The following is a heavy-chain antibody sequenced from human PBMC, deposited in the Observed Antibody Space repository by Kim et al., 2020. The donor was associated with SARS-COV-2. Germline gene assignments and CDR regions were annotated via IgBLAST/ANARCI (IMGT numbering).Heavy chain of an antibody. D-gene: IGHD1-1*01. Sequence: SETLSLTCSVSAGSFSITTYYWAWIRQPPGKGLEWIATLVYSGNTYYNPSLKSRVTISADTSKNQLSLKLSSVTAADTAVYYCARKELSTMRDSWGQGTLVIVSS. V-gene: IGHV4-39*01. J-gene: IGHJ4*02. CDR2: LVYSGNT. CDR1: AGSFSITTYY. CDR3: ARKELSTMRDS.